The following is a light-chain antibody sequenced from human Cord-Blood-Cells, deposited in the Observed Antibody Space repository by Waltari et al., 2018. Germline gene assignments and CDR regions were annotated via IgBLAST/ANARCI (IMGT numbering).Light chain of an antibody. V-gene: IGLV3-25*02. J-gene: IGLJ7*01. CDR3: KSADSSGTYPV. CDR2: KDS. CDR1: ALPKQY. Sequence: SYELTQPPSVSVSPGQTARITCPGDALPKQYAYWYRQKSGQAPMLVIYKDSERPSGIPERFSGSSSGTTVTLTISGVQAEDEADYYCKSADSSGTYPVFGGGTQLTVL.